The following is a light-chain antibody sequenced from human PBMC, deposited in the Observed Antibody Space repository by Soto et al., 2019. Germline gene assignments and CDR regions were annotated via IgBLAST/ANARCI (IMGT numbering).Light chain of an antibody. CDR1: HDITSY. CDR2: DAS. CDR3: QKCDYLPI. J-gene: IGKJ3*01. Sequence: DIQMTQSPSSLSASVGDRVTITCQASHDITSYLNWYQHKPGKAPKLLIYDASILEAGVPSRFSGSGSGTHFTFTISSLLPEDAATYYCQKCDYLPIFGPGTTVDFK. V-gene: IGKV1-33*01.